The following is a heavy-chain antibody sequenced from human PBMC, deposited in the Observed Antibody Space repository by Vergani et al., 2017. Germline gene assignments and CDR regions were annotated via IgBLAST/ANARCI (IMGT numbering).Heavy chain of an antibody. Sequence: EVQLVESGGGLVKPGGSLRLSCAASGFTFSSYSMNWVRQAPGKGLEWVSSISSSSSYIYYADSVKGRFTISRDNAKNTLYLQMNSLRAEDTAVYYCARSKDGYNYVGDSWGQGTLVTVSS. CDR2: ISSSSSYI. V-gene: IGHV3-21*01. J-gene: IGHJ4*02. CDR3: ARSKDGYNYVGDS. CDR1: GFTFSSYS. D-gene: IGHD5-24*01.